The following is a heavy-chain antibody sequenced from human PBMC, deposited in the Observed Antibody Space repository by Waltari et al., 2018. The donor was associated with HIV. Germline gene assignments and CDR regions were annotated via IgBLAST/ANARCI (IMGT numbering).Heavy chain of an antibody. CDR3: ARDMTNSYYFDY. CDR2: INSDGSST. J-gene: IGHJ4*02. D-gene: IGHD4-17*01. CDR1: GFTFSSYW. Sequence: EVQLVESGGGLVQPGGSLRLSCAASGFTFSSYWMHWVRQAPGKGLVWVARINSDGSSTSYADSVKGRFTISRDNAKNTLYLQMNSLRAEDTAVYYCARDMTNSYYFDYWGQGTLVTVSS. V-gene: IGHV3-74*01.